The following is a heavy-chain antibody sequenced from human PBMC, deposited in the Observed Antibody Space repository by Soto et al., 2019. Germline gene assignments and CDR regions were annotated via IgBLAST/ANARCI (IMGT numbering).Heavy chain of an antibody. CDR2: IYYSGST. D-gene: IGHD4-4*01. CDR3: AGGTTANYYYGMDV. Sequence: QVQLQESGPGLVKPSQTLSLTCTVSGGSISSGGYYWSWIRQHPGKGLEWIGYIYYSGSTYYNPSLKSRVTISVDTSKNQFSLKLSSVTAADTAVYYCAGGTTANYYYGMDVWGQGTTVTVSS. J-gene: IGHJ6*02. CDR1: GGSISSGGYY. V-gene: IGHV4-31*03.